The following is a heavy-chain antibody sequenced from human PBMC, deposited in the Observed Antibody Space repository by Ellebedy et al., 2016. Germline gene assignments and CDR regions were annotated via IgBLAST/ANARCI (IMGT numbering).Heavy chain of an antibody. V-gene: IGHV4-39*01. J-gene: IGHJ5*01. D-gene: IGHD6-6*01. CDR3: ARLPLFLYSSSPGPDS. CDR1: GGSISSSSYY. CDR2: IYYSGST. Sequence: SETLSLTXTVSGGSISSSSYYWGWIRQPPGKGLEWIGSIYYSGSTYYNPSLKSRVTISVDTSKNQFSLKLSSVTAADTAVYYCARLPLFLYSSSPGPDSWGQGTLVTVSS.